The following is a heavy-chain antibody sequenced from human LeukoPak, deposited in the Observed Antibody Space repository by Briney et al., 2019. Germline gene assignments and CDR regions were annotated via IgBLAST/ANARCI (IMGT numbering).Heavy chain of an antibody. J-gene: IGHJ4*02. CDR3: ARDRWDYYGSGSYFDY. Sequence: ASVKVSCKASGYTFTSYYMHWVRQAPGQGLEWMGWINPNSGGTNYAQKFQGWVTMTRDTSISTAYMELSRLRSDDTAVYYCARDRWDYYGSGSYFDYWGQGTLVTVSS. D-gene: IGHD3-10*01. CDR2: INPNSGGT. V-gene: IGHV1-2*04. CDR1: GYTFTSYY.